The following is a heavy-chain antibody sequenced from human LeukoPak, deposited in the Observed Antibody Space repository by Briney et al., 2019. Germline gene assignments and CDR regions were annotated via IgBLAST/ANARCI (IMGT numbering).Heavy chain of an antibody. CDR2: INPSGGST. V-gene: IGHV1-46*01. J-gene: IGHJ4*02. CDR1: GYTFTSYY. D-gene: IGHD4-17*01. CDR3: ARGDYGDYEDY. Sequence: GASVKVSCKXSGYTFTSYYMHWVRQAPGQGLEWMGIINPSGGSTSYAQKFQGRVTMTRDTSISTAYMELSRLRSDDTAVYYCARGDYGDYEDYWGQGTLVTVSS.